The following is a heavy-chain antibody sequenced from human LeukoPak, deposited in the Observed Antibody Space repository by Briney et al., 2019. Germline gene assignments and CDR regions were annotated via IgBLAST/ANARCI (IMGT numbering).Heavy chain of an antibody. J-gene: IGHJ5*02. Sequence: APVKVSCKASGYTFTGYYMHWVRQAPGQGLEWMGWINPNSGGTNYAQKFQGRVTMTRDTSISTAYMELSRLRSDDTAVYYCAREGIAAARQRSFDPWGQGTLVTVSS. CDR3: AREGIAAARQRSFDP. CDR2: INPNSGGT. V-gene: IGHV1-2*02. CDR1: GYTFTGYY. D-gene: IGHD6-13*01.